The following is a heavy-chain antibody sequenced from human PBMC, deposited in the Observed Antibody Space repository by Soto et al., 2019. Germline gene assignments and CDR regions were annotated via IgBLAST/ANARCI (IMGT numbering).Heavy chain of an antibody. CDR1: GYLFVGYY. Sequence: GASVKVSCKASGYLFVGYYIHWVRQAPGQGLEWMGWISPGNGDTKYAHQFQGRVTMTSDTSMRAAYLELNSLTSDDTAMYYCARVAFDYWGQGTLVTVS. CDR2: ISPGNGDT. CDR3: ARVAFDY. J-gene: IGHJ4*02. V-gene: IGHV1-2*02.